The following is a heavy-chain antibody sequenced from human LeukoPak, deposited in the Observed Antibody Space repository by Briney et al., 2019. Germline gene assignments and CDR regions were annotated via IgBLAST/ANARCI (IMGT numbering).Heavy chain of an antibody. CDR1: GFTFSTYG. V-gene: IGHV3-21*01. J-gene: IGHJ5*02. CDR3: ARDYRSMVRGVTIFDP. Sequence: GGSLRLSCAASGFTFSTYGMNWVRQAPGKGHEWVSSINYDSSDIYYADSLKGRFTISRDNPKNSLFLQMNSLRAEDTAVYYCARDYRSMVRGVTIFDPWGQGTLVTVSS. D-gene: IGHD3-10*01. CDR2: INYDSSDI.